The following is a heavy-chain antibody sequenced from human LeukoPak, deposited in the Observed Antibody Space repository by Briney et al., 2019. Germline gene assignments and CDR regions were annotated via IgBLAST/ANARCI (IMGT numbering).Heavy chain of an antibody. D-gene: IGHD1-1*01. CDR3: ARMNYPYNWNDGEPDFDY. V-gene: IGHV1-69*13. J-gene: IGHJ4*02. Sequence: GASVTVSCKASGGTFSSYPISWVRQAPGQGLEWMGGIIPIFGTANYAQKFQGRVTITADESTSTAYMELSRLRSEDTAVYYCARMNYPYNWNDGEPDFDYWGQGTLVTVSS. CDR1: GGTFSSYP. CDR2: IIPIFGTA.